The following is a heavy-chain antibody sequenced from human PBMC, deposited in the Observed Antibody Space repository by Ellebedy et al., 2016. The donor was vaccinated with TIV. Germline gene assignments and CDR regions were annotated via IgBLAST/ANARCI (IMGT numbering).Heavy chain of an antibody. CDR3: ASAMGRGSY. V-gene: IGHV3-7*03. CDR1: GFTFSNYW. D-gene: IGHD3-10*01. J-gene: IGHJ4*02. Sequence: GGSLRLSCTASGFTFSNYWMTWVRQAPGKGLEWVANIKQDGSEKYYVDSVKGRFSISRDNAKNSLYVQMNSLRAEDTAVYYCASAMGRGSYWGQGTLVTVSS. CDR2: IKQDGSEK.